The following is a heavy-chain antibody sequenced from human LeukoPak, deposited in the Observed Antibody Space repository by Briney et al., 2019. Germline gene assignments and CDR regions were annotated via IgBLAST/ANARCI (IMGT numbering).Heavy chain of an antibody. D-gene: IGHD6-19*01. Sequence: SETLSLTCTVSGGSISSGDYYWGWIRQPPGKGLEWIGYIYYSGSTYYNPSLKSRVTISVDTSKNQFSLKLSSVSAADTAVYYCARDRVAVAGDDAFDIWGQGTMVTVSS. CDR2: IYYSGST. CDR1: GGSISSGDYY. CDR3: ARDRVAVAGDDAFDI. V-gene: IGHV4-30-4*01. J-gene: IGHJ3*02.